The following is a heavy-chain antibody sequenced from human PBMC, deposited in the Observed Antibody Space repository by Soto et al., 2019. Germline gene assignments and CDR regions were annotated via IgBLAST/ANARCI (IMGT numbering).Heavy chain of an antibody. CDR2: IYPDDSDT. CDR1: GYSFRNYW. J-gene: IGHJ5*02. V-gene: IGHV5-51*01. CDR3: ARLEWLSLAAWFDP. D-gene: IGHD3-3*01. Sequence: VESLKISCKGSGYSFRNYWIGWVLQVPGKGLEWMGMIYPDDSDTKYSPSFQGQVTFSADKSINTAYLQWSSLKASDTAIYYCARLEWLSLAAWFDPWGQGTLVTSPQ.